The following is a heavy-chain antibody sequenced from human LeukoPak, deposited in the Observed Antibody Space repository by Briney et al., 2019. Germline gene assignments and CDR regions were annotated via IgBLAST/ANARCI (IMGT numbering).Heavy chain of an antibody. V-gene: IGHV1-46*01. Sequence: GASVKVSCKASGYTFTSYYIHWVRQAPGQGLEWMGLINPSGGNTNYAQKFQGRVTMTRDTSTSTVYMELSSLRSEDTAVYYCARGPSITMVRGGQWYYYMDVWGKGTTVTISS. CDR3: ARGPSITMVRGGQWYYYMDV. CDR1: GYTFTSYY. J-gene: IGHJ6*03. D-gene: IGHD3-10*01. CDR2: INPSGGNT.